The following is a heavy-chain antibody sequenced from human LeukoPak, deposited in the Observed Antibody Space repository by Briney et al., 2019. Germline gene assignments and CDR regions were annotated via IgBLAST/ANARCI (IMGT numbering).Heavy chain of an antibody. V-gene: IGHV4-34*01. D-gene: IGHD3-10*01. CDR3: ALSGGAFDI. Sequence: SETLSLTCAVYGGSFSGYYWSWIRQPPGKGLEWIGEINHSGSTNYNPSLKSRVTISVGTSKNQFSLKLSSVTAADTAVYYCALSGGAFDIWGQGTMVTVSS. CDR1: GGSFSGYY. J-gene: IGHJ3*02. CDR2: INHSGST.